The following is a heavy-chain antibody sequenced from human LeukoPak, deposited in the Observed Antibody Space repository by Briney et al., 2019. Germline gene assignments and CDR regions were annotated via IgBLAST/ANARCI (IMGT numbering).Heavy chain of an antibody. D-gene: IGHD6-19*01. CDR1: GGSISSSNW. CDR3: ARGIAVAGTGHTSGWFDP. Sequence: SGTLSLTCAVSGGSISSSNWWSWVRQPPGKGLEWIGEIYHSGSTNYNPSLKSRVTISVDTSKNQFSLKLSSVTAADTAVYYCARGIAVAGTGHTSGWFDPWGQGTLVTVSS. J-gene: IGHJ5*02. V-gene: IGHV4-4*02. CDR2: IYHSGST.